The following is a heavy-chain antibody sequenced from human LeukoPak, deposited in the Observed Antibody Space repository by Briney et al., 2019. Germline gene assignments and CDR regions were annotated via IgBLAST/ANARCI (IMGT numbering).Heavy chain of an antibody. CDR3: ARSTPTKSSSFDY. Sequence: SGTLSLTCTVSGGSISSSSYYWGWIRQPPGKGLEWIGSIYYSGSTYYNPSLKSRVTISVDTSKNQFSLKLSSVTAADTAVYYCARSTPTKSSSFDYWGQGTLVTVSS. CDR2: IYYSGST. V-gene: IGHV4-39*01. J-gene: IGHJ4*02. CDR1: GGSISSSSYY. D-gene: IGHD6-13*01.